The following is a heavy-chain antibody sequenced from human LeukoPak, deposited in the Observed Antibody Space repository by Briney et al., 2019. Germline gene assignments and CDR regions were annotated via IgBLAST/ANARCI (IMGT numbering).Heavy chain of an antibody. CDR1: GFTFSSYW. CDR3: AKDPRAHTYGWSWRYFDY. J-gene: IGHJ4*02. CDR2: IRYDGSNK. V-gene: IGHV3-30*02. D-gene: IGHD5-18*01. Sequence: GGSLRLSCAASGFTFSSYWMSWVRQAPGKGLEWVAFIRYDGSNKYYSDSVKGRFTISRDNSKNTLYLQMNSLRPEDTAVYYCAKDPRAHTYGWSWRYFDYWGQGTLVTVSS.